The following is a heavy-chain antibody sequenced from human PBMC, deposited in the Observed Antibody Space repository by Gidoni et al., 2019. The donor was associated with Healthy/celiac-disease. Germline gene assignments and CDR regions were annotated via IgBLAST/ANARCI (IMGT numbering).Heavy chain of an antibody. D-gene: IGHD3-22*01. CDR2: KKQDGSEK. CDR1: GFTFSSDW. J-gene: IGHJ4*02. V-gene: IGHV3-7*03. Sequence: EVQLVESGGGLVQPGGALRLSCAASGFTFSSDWRSWVRQAPGKGLEWVANKKQDGSEKYYVDSVKGRFTISRDNAKNSLYLQMNSLRAEDTAVYYCARWDPYDSSGYPLGGFDYWGQGTLVTVSS. CDR3: ARWDPYDSSGYPLGGFDY.